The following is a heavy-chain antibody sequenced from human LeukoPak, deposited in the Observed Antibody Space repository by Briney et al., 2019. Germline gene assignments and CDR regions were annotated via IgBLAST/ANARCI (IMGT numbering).Heavy chain of an antibody. J-gene: IGHJ4*02. Sequence: GGSLRLSCAASGFTFSSYNMNWVRQSPGKGLEWVSCISSGSSYIYYADSVKGRFTISRDNAKNSLYLQMNSLRAEDTAVYYCARLVGAIDSPSDYWGQGSLVTVSS. CDR2: ISSGSSYI. CDR3: ARLVGAIDSPSDY. D-gene: IGHD1-26*01. V-gene: IGHV3-21*01. CDR1: GFTFSSYN.